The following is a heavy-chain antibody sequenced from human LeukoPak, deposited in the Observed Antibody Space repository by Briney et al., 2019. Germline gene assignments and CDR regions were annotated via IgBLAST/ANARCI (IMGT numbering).Heavy chain of an antibody. J-gene: IGHJ4*02. V-gene: IGHV1-2*02. CDR1: RYTFTGYY. CDR3: ARRSITMVRGVRGPPDY. Sequence: AAVKVSCKASRYTFTGYYMHWVRPPPGQGLEWMGWINPNSGGTNYAQKFQGRVTMTRDTSLSTAYMELSRLGSDDTAVYYCARRSITMVRGVRGPPDYWGQGTLVTVSS. D-gene: IGHD3-10*01. CDR2: INPNSGGT.